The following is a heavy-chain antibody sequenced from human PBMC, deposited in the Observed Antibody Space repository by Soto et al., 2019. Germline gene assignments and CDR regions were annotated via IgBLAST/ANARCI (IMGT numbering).Heavy chain of an antibody. Sequence: SVKVSCKASGGTFSTYAISWVRQAPGQGLEWMGGIIPIFGTANYAQKFQGRVTITADESTSTAYMELSSLRSEDTAVYYCAAHYYDSSGKDYWGQGTLVTVSS. CDR2: IIPIFGTA. D-gene: IGHD3-22*01. V-gene: IGHV1-69*13. CDR1: GGTFSTYA. CDR3: AAHYYDSSGKDY. J-gene: IGHJ4*02.